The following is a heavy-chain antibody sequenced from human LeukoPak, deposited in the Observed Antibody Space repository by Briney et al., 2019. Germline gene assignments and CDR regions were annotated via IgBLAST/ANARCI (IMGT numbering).Heavy chain of an antibody. CDR3: AKACYGGCGYFDY. Sequence: GGSLRLSCTASEFTFSSYAMNWVRQAPGRGLERVAVTSYDGNTIFYADSVKGRLTISRDNSKNTLYLQMISLRAEDTAVYYCAKACYGGCGYFDYWGQGTLVTVSS. V-gene: IGHV3-30*04. D-gene: IGHD4-23*01. J-gene: IGHJ4*02. CDR1: EFTFSSYA. CDR2: TSYDGNTI.